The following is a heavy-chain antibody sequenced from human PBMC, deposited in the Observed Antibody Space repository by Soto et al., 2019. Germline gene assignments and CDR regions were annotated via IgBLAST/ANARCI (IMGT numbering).Heavy chain of an antibody. Sequence: PSETLSLTCTVSGGSVSSGSYYWGWIRQPPGKGLEWIGYIYYSGSTNYNPSLKSRVTISVDTSKNQFSLKLSSVTAADTAVYYCARATMVRGVSYGMDVWGQGTTVTVS. D-gene: IGHD3-10*01. J-gene: IGHJ6*02. CDR2: IYYSGST. CDR3: ARATMVRGVSYGMDV. V-gene: IGHV4-61*01. CDR1: GGSVSSGSYY.